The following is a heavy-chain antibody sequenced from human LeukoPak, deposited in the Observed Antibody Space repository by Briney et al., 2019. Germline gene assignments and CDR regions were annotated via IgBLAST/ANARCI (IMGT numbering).Heavy chain of an antibody. CDR1: GYSLLNYG. J-gene: IGHJ4*02. CDR3: TSPRSGTYEFDY. V-gene: IGHV1-18*01. Sequence: ASVNVSCKASGYSLLNYGFSWVRQAPGQGLEWMGWISAYNRRTSYAQKFQGRLTMTIETSTSTAYMEVRGLRSDDTAVYYCTSPRSGTYEFDYWGQGILVTVPS. D-gene: IGHD1-26*01. CDR2: ISAYNRRT.